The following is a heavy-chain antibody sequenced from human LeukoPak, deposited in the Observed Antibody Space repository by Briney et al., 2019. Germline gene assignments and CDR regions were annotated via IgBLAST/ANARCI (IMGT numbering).Heavy chain of an antibody. CDR1: GYTLTELS. CDR3: ATPMVRGVTPTSFDY. Sequence: GASVKVSCKLSGYTLTELSMHWVRQAPGKGLEWMGGFNPEDGETIYAQKFQGRVTMTEDTSTDTAYMELSSLRSEDTAVYYCATPMVRGVTPTSFDYWGQGTLVTVSS. V-gene: IGHV1-24*01. CDR2: FNPEDGET. D-gene: IGHD3-10*01. J-gene: IGHJ4*02.